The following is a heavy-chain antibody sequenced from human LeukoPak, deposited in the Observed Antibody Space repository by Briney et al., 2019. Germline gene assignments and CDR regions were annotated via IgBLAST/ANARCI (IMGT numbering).Heavy chain of an antibody. V-gene: IGHV3-30*18. CDR3: AKDWFDP. CDR2: ISYDGSNK. CDR1: GFTVSSNY. Sequence: PGGSLRLSCAASGFTVSSNYMSWVRQAPGKGLEWVAVISYDGSNKYYADSVKGRFTISRDNSKNTLYLQMNSLRAEDTAVYYCAKDWFDPWGQGTLVTVSS. J-gene: IGHJ5*02.